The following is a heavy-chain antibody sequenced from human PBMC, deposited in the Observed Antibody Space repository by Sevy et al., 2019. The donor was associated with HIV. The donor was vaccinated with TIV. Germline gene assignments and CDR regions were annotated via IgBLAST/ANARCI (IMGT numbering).Heavy chain of an antibody. Sequence: GGSLRLSCVASGFTFSTYTMNWVRQAPGKGLEWISSISFSSNYLYYADSVKGRFTISRDNARNSLDLQLNSLRAEDTAVYYCARPYGSGSWEAFDVWGQGTMVIVSS. J-gene: IGHJ3*01. CDR3: ARPYGSGSWEAFDV. D-gene: IGHD3-10*01. V-gene: IGHV3-21*01. CDR2: ISFSSNYL. CDR1: GFTFSTYT.